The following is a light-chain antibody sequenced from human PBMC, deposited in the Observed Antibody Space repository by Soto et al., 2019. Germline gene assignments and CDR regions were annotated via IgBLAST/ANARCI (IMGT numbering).Light chain of an antibody. J-gene: IGLJ2*01. V-gene: IGLV2-11*01. CDR3: CSYAGSYTRAHVV. Sequence: QSALTQPRSVSGSLGQSVTISCTGTSSDVGGYNYVSWYQQHPGKAPKLMIYDVSKRPSGVPDRFSGSKSGNTASLTISGLQAEDEADYYCCSYAGSYTRAHVVFGGGTKLTVL. CDR2: DVS. CDR1: SSDVGGYNY.